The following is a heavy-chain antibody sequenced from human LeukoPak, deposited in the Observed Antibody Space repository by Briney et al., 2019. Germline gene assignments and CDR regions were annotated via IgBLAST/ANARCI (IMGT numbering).Heavy chain of an antibody. CDR2: ISSSSSYT. V-gene: IGHV3-11*05. J-gene: IGHJ4*02. D-gene: IGHD3-9*01. CDR1: GFTFSDYY. CDR3: ARGSQDILTGYHLTRLDY. Sequence: PGGSLRLSCAASGFTFSDYYMSWIRQAPGKGLEWVSYISSSSSYTNYADSVKGRFTISRDNAKNSLYLQMNSLRAEDTAVYYCARGSQDILTGYHLTRLDYWGQGTLVTVSS.